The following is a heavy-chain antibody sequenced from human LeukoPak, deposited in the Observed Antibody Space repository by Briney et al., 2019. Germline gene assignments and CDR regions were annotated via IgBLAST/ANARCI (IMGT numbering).Heavy chain of an antibody. CDR3: ARPGGKGGYSYVGVPPDY. CDR2: INSDGSST. V-gene: IGHV3-74*01. Sequence: GGSLRLSCAASGFTFSNYWMHWVRQTPGKGLVWVSRINSDGSSTNYADSVKGRFTISRDNAKNTLYLQMNSLRAEDTAVYYCARPGGKGGYSYVGVPPDYWGQGTLVTVSS. CDR1: GFTFSNYW. D-gene: IGHD5-18*01. J-gene: IGHJ4*02.